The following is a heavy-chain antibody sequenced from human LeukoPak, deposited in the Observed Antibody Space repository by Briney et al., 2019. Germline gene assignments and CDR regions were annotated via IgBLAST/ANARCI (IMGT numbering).Heavy chain of an antibody. J-gene: IGHJ4*02. D-gene: IGHD5-18*01. CDR3: ASLPPYTASDY. CDR1: GGSISSSSYY. V-gene: IGHV4-39*01. CDR2: IYYSGSS. Sequence: PSETLALTCTVSGGSISSSSYYWGWIRQPPRNALEWIGSIYYSGSSYYNPSLKSRVTISVDTSKIQFSLKLSSVTAADTAVYYCASLPPYTASDYWGQGTLVTVSS.